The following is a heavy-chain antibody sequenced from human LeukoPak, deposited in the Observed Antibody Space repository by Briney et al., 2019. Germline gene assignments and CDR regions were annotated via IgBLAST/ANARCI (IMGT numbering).Heavy chain of an antibody. J-gene: IGHJ4*02. CDR3: AKDSTAFGRSWSAGGFDY. Sequence: PGGSLRLSCAAYGFTFDDYAMPWVRQAPGKGLEWISGISRNSGSTGNADSVKGRITLSRDNAKNSLYLQMNRLGAEETALYCCAKDSTAFGRSWSAGGFDYWGQGTLVTVSS. V-gene: IGHV3-9*01. D-gene: IGHD6-13*01. CDR1: GFTFDDYA. CDR2: ISRNSGST.